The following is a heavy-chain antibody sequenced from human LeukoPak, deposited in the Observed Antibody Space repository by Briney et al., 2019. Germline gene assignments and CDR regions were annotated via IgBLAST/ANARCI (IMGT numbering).Heavy chain of an antibody. J-gene: IGHJ4*02. CDR1: GFTFSSNW. D-gene: IGHD1-1*01. V-gene: IGHV3-33*01. Sequence: GGSLRLSCVASGFTFSSNWMHWVRQAPGKGLEWVAVIWYEADHHYYGDSVKGRFTISRDNFKNTLYLQMNSLRVEDTAVYYCVSPSRPGTTLYFDWWGQGTLVTVSA. CDR2: IWYEADHH. CDR3: VSPSRPGTTLYFDW.